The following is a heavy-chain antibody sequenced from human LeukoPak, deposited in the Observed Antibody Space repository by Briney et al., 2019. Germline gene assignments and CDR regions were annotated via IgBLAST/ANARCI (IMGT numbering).Heavy chain of an antibody. CDR3: TSPERFCSGGSCYSGPNLPFDY. D-gene: IGHD2-15*01. V-gene: IGHV5-51*01. Sequence: GESLKISCQGSGYMFTSYWIAWVRQMPGKGLEYMGIIYPGDSVTRYSPSFQGQVTISVDKSISTACLQWSSLKASDTAMYYCTSPERFCSGGSCYSGPNLPFDYWGQGTPVTVSS. CDR1: GYMFTSYW. CDR2: IYPGDSVT. J-gene: IGHJ4*02.